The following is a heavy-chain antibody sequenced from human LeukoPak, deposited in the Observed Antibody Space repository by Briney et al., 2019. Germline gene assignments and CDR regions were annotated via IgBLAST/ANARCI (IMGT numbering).Heavy chain of an antibody. CDR3: AKLKQQLTVSYFDY. Sequence: HPGGSLRLSCAASGFTFSSYGMHWVRQAPGKGLEWVSAISGSGGSTYYADSVKGRFTISRDNSKNTLYLQMNSLRAEDTAVYYCAKLKQQLTVSYFDYWGQGTLVTVSS. D-gene: IGHD6-13*01. J-gene: IGHJ4*02. CDR1: GFTFSSYG. CDR2: ISGSGGST. V-gene: IGHV3-23*01.